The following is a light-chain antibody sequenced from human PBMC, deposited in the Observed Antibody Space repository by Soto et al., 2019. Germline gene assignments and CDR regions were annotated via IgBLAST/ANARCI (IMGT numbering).Light chain of an antibody. J-gene: IGKJ4*01. Sequence: EIVITQSPATLSVSPGERATLSCRASQSVRTYVAWYQQKAGQAPRLLIYDASNRATGIPARFSGSGSGTDFTLTISSLEPEDFAVYFCQQRINWRSTFGGGTKVDLK. CDR2: DAS. V-gene: IGKV3-11*01. CDR1: QSVRTY. CDR3: QQRINWRST.